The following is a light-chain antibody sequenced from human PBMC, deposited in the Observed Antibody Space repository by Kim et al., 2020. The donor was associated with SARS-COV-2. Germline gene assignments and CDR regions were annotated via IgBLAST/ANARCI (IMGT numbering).Light chain of an antibody. CDR3: SSYTSSSTPYV. CDR1: RRHVGSYTY. Sequence: QSITLSCTGTRRHVGSYTYVCWYQQHPGKAPKLMIYDVSNRPSGVSNRFSGSKSGNTASLTISGLQAEDEADYYCSSYTSSSTPYVFGTGTKVTVL. V-gene: IGLV2-14*03. J-gene: IGLJ1*01. CDR2: DVS.